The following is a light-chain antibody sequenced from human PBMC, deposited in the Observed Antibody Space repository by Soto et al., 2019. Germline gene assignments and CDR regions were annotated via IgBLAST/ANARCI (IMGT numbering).Light chain of an antibody. CDR2: AAS. CDR3: QQSYSTPYT. J-gene: IGKJ2*01. CDR1: QSISSY. V-gene: IGKV1-39*01. Sequence: DIQMTQSPSSLSASVGDRVAITCRASQSISSYLNWYQQKPGKAPKLLIYAASSLQSAVPSRFSGSGSGTDFTLTISSLQPEDFATYYCQQSYSTPYTFAQGTKVDIK.